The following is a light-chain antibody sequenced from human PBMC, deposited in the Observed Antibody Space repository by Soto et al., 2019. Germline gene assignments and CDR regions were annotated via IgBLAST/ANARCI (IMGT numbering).Light chain of an antibody. V-gene: IGKV3-15*01. CDR2: GAS. Sequence: EIVMTQYPATLSVSLGERATLSCRASQSISSNLAWYQQKPGQAPRLLIYGASTRATGIPARFSGSGSGTEFTLTISSLQSEDFAVYYCQQYYDWPITFGQGRRLEI. CDR3: QQYYDWPIT. J-gene: IGKJ5*01. CDR1: QSISSN.